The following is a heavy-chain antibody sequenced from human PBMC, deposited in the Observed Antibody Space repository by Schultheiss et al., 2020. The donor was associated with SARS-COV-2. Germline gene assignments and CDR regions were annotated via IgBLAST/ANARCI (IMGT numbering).Heavy chain of an antibody. CDR2: SNAGNGNT. Sequence: ASVKVSCKASGYTFTSYAMHWVRQAPGQRLEWMGWSNAGNGNTKYSQEFQGRVTMTRDTSTSTVYMELSRLRSDDTAVYYCARASSLSNWFDPWGQGTLVTVSS. J-gene: IGHJ5*02. V-gene: IGHV1-3*02. CDR1: GYTFTSYA. D-gene: IGHD2-2*01. CDR3: ARASSLSNWFDP.